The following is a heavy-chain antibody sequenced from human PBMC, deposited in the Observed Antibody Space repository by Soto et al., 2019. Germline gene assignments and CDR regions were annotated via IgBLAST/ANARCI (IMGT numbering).Heavy chain of an antibody. CDR2: INHSGST. CDR3: ARAQFQPFGAGFLEWSDDAFDI. J-gene: IGHJ3*02. D-gene: IGHD3-3*01. V-gene: IGHV4-34*01. Sequence: PSETLSLTCAVYGGSFSGYYWSWIRQPPGKGLEWIGEINHSGSTNYNPSLKSRVTISVDTSKNQFSLKLSSVTAADTAVYYCARAQFQPFGAGFLEWSDDAFDIWGQGTMVTV. CDR1: GGSFSGYY.